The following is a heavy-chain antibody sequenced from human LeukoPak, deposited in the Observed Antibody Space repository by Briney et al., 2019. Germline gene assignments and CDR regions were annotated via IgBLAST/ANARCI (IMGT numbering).Heavy chain of an antibody. CDR2: IYYSGST. J-gene: IGHJ3*02. CDR1: GGSISSYY. D-gene: IGHD2-8*01. Sequence: SETLSLTCTVSGGSISSYYWSWIRQPPGKGLEWIGYIYYSGSTKYNPSLNSRVTISVDRSKDQFSLKLSSVTAADTAIYYCARVTFTNLGGAFDIWGQGTMVTVSS. CDR3: ARVTFTNLGGAFDI. V-gene: IGHV4-59*08.